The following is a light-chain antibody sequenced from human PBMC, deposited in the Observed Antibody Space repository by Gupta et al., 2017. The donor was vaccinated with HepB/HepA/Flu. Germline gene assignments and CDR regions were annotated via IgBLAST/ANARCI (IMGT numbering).Light chain of an antibody. CDR3: QHYDTLPYT. CDR1: HDISNH. V-gene: IGKV1-33*01. Sequence: DIQMTQSPSSLSASVGGRVTITCQASHDISNHLSWFQQKPGRAPRLLIHDASNLETGVPSRFSGRGSGTDFTFTISSLQPEDIATYFCQHYDTLPYTFGQGPSWRS. J-gene: IGKJ2*01. CDR2: DAS.